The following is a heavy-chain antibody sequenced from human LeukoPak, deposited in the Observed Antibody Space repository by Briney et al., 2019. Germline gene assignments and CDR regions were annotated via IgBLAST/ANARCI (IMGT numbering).Heavy chain of an antibody. CDR3: ARGYGPGY. Sequence: PSETLSLTCAVSGDSISSTNWWNWVRQPPGKGLEWIGEIDHRGNTNYNPSLKSRVPISVDRSKNQFSLKLTSVTAADTAVYYCARGYGPGYWGQGTLVTVSA. J-gene: IGHJ4*02. CDR1: GDSISSTNW. D-gene: IGHD4-17*01. CDR2: IDHRGNT. V-gene: IGHV4-4*02.